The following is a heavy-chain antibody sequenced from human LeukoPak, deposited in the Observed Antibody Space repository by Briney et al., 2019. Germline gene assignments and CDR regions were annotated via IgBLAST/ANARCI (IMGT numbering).Heavy chain of an antibody. CDR3: AKALPWCGGDCYPDY. D-gene: IGHD2-21*02. Sequence: PGGSLRLSCAASGFTFSSYGMHWVRQAPGKGLEWVAVIWYDGSNKYYADSVKGRFTISRGNSKNTLYLQMNSLRAEDTAVYYCAKALPWCGGDCYPDYWGQGTLVTVSS. V-gene: IGHV3-33*06. CDR1: GFTFSSYG. J-gene: IGHJ4*02. CDR2: IWYDGSNK.